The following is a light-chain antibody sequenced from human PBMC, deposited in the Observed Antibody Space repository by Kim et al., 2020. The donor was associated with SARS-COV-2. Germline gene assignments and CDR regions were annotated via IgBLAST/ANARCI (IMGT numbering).Light chain of an antibody. CDR3: QQRSSWPLT. Sequence: LAPGESATLSRRASQSVSTYLAWYQQRTGQAPRVVIYGASNRATGIPARFSGSGSGTDFTLTISSLQSEDFAVYYCQQRSSWPLTFGGGTKVEIK. CDR2: GAS. V-gene: IGKV3-11*01. J-gene: IGKJ4*01. CDR1: QSVSTY.